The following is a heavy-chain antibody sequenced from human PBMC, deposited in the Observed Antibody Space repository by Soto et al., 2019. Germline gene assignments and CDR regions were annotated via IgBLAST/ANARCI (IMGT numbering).Heavy chain of an antibody. CDR1: GFTVSSYY. V-gene: IGHV3-66*01. Sequence: EVQLVESGGGLVQPGGSLRLSCAASGFTVSSYYMTWVRQAPGKGLEWVSVIYSSGSTYYADSVKGRFTISRDNSKNTLYLQMNTLRAEDTAVYYCARSDTDWGQGTLVTVSS. CDR3: ARSDTD. CDR2: IYSSGST. D-gene: IGHD5-18*01. J-gene: IGHJ4*02.